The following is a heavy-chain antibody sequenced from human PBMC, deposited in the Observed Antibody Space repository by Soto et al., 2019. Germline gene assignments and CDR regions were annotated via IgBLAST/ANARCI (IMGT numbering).Heavy chain of an antibody. CDR3: AREGGYDFWSAYDFDY. V-gene: IGHV3-33*01. CDR1: GFTFSSYG. D-gene: IGHD3-3*01. CDR2: IWYDGSNK. Sequence: QVPLVESGGGVVQPGRSLRLSCAASGFTFSSYGMHWVRQAPGKGLEWVAVIWYDGSNKYYADSVKGRFTISRDNSKTTLDLQMNSLGAEDTAVYYCAREGGYDFWSAYDFDYWGQGTLVTVSS. J-gene: IGHJ4*02.